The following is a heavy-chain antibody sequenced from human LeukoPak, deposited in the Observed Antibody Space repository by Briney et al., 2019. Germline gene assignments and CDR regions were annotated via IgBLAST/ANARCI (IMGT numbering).Heavy chain of an antibody. CDR2: ISSSGSTI. CDR1: GFTFSSYE. Sequence: QPGGSLRLSCAASGFTFSSYEVNWVRQAPGKGLEWVSYISSSGSTIYYADSVKGRFTISRDNAKNSLYLQMNSLSAEDAAVYYCARDLGYYDSSGYYYGSSYYYYYYGMDVWGQGTTVTVSS. D-gene: IGHD3-22*01. J-gene: IGHJ6*02. CDR3: ARDLGYYDSSGYYYGSSYYYYYYGMDV. V-gene: IGHV3-48*03.